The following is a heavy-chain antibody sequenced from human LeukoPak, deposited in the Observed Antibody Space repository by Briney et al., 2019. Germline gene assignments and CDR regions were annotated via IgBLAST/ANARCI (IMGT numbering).Heavy chain of an antibody. CDR2: INPNTGGT. V-gene: IGHV1-2*02. J-gene: IGHJ6*03. Sequence: ASVKVSCKASGYTFTGYYMHWVRQAPGQGLEWMGWINPNTGGTSYAQKFQGRVTMTRDTSISTAYMELSRLRSDDTAVYYCARNYYYGSGSYARRRYYYMDVWGKGTTVTVSS. D-gene: IGHD3-10*01. CDR1: GYTFTGYY. CDR3: ARNYYYGSGSYARRRYYYMDV.